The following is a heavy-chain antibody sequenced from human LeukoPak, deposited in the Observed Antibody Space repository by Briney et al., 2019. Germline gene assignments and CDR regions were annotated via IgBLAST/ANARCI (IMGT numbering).Heavy chain of an antibody. J-gene: IGHJ6*03. CDR2: IYPGDSDT. V-gene: IGHV5-51*01. Sequence: GESLKISCKGSGYSFTSYWIGWVRQMPGKGLEWMGIIYPGDSDTRYSPSFQGQVTISADKSISTAYLQWSSLKASDTAMYYCARRSARYCSGGSCYSRGRYYYYYIDVWGKGTTVTVSS. CDR3: ARRSARYCSGGSCYSRGRYYYYYIDV. CDR1: GYSFTSYW. D-gene: IGHD2-15*01.